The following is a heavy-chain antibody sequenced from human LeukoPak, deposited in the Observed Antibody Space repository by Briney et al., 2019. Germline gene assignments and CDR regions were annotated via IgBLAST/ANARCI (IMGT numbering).Heavy chain of an antibody. D-gene: IGHD6-19*01. Sequence: ASVKVSCKASGYTFTCYAMHWVRQAPGQRLEWMGWINAGNGNTKYSQKFQGRVTITRDTSASTAYMELSSLRSEDTAVYYCAREESLGAVADLYYFDYWGQGTLVTVSS. CDR1: GYTFTCYA. J-gene: IGHJ4*02. CDR3: AREESLGAVADLYYFDY. CDR2: INAGNGNT. V-gene: IGHV1-3*01.